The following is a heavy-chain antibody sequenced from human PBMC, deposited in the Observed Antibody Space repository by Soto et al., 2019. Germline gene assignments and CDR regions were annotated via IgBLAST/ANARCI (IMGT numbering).Heavy chain of an antibody. CDR2: VSTNNANT. CDR1: GYSFSAYG. J-gene: IGHJ4*02. Sequence: QVQLVQSGPEVKMPGASVKVSCKTSGYSFSAYGLAWLRQAPGQRPERMGWVSTNNANTNYAQQFQGRVTMITDTSTTTTYMELRSLRSVDTAVYYCARELNTESSAYYSFAYWGQGTLVTVSS. V-gene: IGHV1-18*01. D-gene: IGHD3-22*01. CDR3: ARELNTESSAYYSFAY.